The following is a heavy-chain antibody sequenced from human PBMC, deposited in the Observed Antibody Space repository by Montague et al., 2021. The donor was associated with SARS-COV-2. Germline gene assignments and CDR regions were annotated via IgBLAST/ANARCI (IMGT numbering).Heavy chain of an antibody. CDR1: GGSISRYY. D-gene: IGHD3-9*01. CDR2: IYYSGST. V-gene: IGHV4-59*01. CDR3: ARSRENYNILTGYPYYFDY. J-gene: IGHJ4*02. Sequence: SETLSLTCTVAGGSISRYYWNWIRQPPGKGLEWIAYIYYSGSTNYNPSXXSGVTISVDTSKNQFSLKLSSVTAADTAVYYCARSRENYNILTGYPYYFDYWGQETLVTVSS.